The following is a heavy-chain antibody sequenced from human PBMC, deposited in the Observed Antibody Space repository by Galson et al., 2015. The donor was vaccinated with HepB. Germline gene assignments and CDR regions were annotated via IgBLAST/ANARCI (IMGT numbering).Heavy chain of an antibody. Sequence: CAISGDSVSSNSAVWNWIRQSPSRGLEWLGRTYYRSMWYNDYAVSVKSRISINADTSKNQVSLQLNSVAPDDTAVYYCAYGVDVWGQGTRVTVS. J-gene: IGHJ6*02. CDR2: TYYRSMWYN. CDR3: AYGVDV. CDR1: GDSVSSNSAV. V-gene: IGHV6-1*01.